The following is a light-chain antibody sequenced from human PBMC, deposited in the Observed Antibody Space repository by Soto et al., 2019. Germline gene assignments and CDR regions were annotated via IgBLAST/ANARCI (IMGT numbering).Light chain of an antibody. CDR1: QSISNNH. J-gene: IGKJ1*01. V-gene: IGKV3-20*01. CDR3: QQYKNWPRT. CDR2: GTS. Sequence: EIVLTQSPGTLSLSPGERVTLSCRASQSISNNHLAWYQQKPGQAPRLLIHGTSNRATGIPDRFSGSGSGTDFTLTISSLQSEDFAVYYCQQYKNWPRTFGQGTKVDIK.